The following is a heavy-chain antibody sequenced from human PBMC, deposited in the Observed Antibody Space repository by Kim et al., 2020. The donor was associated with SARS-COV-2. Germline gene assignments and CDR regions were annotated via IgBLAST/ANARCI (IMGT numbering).Heavy chain of an antibody. CDR1: GFTFEDYA. J-gene: IGHJ6*02. Sequence: GGSLRLSCAASGFTFEDYAMHGVGQPQGKGWEGVPGISGNSGSIGNADSVKGRFTISRDNTKNSLYLQRNSLRPGDTALYYCAKAGVYGSGIDGMDVWGQGTTVTVSS. D-gene: IGHD3-10*01. CDR2: ISGNSGSI. V-gene: IGHV3-9*01. CDR3: AKAGVYGSGIDGMDV.